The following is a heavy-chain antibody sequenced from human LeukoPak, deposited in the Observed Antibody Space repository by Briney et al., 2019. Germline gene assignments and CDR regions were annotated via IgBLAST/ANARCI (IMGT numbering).Heavy chain of an antibody. D-gene: IGHD1-20*01. V-gene: IGHV3-30*18. CDR2: ISYDGSNK. CDR3: AKTGNYNWNGFDY. J-gene: IGHJ4*02. CDR1: RFTFSNYG. Sequence: GRSLRLSCAASRFTFSNYGMHWVRQAPGKGLEWVAIISYDGSNKYYADSVKGRFTISRDNSKNTLYLQMNSLRVEDSAVYYCAKTGNYNWNGFDYWGQGTLVTVSS.